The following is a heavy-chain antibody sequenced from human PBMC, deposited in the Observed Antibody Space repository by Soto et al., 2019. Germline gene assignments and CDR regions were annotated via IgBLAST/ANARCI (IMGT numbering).Heavy chain of an antibody. D-gene: IGHD1-1*01. J-gene: IGHJ4*02. CDR1: GGSISTDN. CDR2: IYYSGST. CDR3: AGEWKYFDD. V-gene: IGHV4-59*01. Sequence: XESLSLPCTVSGGSISTDNWSWIRQPPGKGLQWIGYIYYSGSTKYNPSLKSRVTISLAKSKNQLSLKLNSVTAADTAIYYCAGEWKYFDDWGQGILVTVSS.